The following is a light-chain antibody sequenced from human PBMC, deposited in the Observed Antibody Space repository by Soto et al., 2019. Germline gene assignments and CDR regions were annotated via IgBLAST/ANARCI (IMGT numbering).Light chain of an antibody. CDR1: QTISSW. CDR2: KAS. CDR3: QHYNSYSEA. J-gene: IGKJ1*01. Sequence: DIQMTQSPSTLSGSVGDSVTITCRASQTISSWLAWYQKKPGKAPKLLIYKASTLKSGVPSRFSGSGSGTECTLTISSLQPDDVATYYCQHYNSYSEALGQGTKVDIK. V-gene: IGKV1-5*03.